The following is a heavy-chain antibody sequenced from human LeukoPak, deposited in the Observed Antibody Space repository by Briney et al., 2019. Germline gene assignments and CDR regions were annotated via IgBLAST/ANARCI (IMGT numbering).Heavy chain of an antibody. J-gene: IGHJ4*02. D-gene: IGHD6-19*01. CDR3: ARRPSLWLVDY. CDR2: ISSSGSTI. CDR1: GFTFSDYY. V-gene: IGHV3-11*04. Sequence: GGSLRLSCAASGFTFSDYYMSWIRQAPRKGLEWVSYISSSGSTIYYADSAKGRFTISRDNAKNSLYLQMNSLRAEDTAVYYCARRPSLWLVDYWGQGTLVTVSS.